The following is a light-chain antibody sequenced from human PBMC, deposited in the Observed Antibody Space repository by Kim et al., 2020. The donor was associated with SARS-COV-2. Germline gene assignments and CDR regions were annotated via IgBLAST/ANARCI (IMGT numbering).Light chain of an antibody. CDR1: SSNIGAGYD. J-gene: IGLJ2*01. CDR2: GNS. Sequence: QSVLTQPPSVSVAPGQRVTISCTGSSSNIGAGYDVHWYQQLPGTAPKLLIYGNSNRHSGVPDRFSGSKSGTSASLAITGLQAEDEADYYCQSYDSSLSGPVVFGGGTKLTVL. CDR3: QSYDSSLSGPVV. V-gene: IGLV1-40*01.